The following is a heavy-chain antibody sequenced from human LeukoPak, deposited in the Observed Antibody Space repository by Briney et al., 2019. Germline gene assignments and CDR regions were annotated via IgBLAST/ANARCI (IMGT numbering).Heavy chain of an antibody. J-gene: IGHJ6*03. D-gene: IGHD3-22*01. CDR2: ISYDGSNK. CDR1: GFTFSSYA. Sequence: PGRSLRLSCAASGFTFSSYAMHWVRQAPGKGLEWVAVISYDGSNKYYADSVKGRFTISRDNSKNTLYLQMNSLRAEDTAVYYCARDHYYDSSGYPLWCYYYYMDVWGKGTTVTVSS. CDR3: ARDHYYDSSGYPLWCYYYYMDV. V-gene: IGHV3-30*01.